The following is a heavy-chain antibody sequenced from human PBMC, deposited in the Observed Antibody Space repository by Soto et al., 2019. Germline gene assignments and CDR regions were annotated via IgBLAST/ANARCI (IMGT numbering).Heavy chain of an antibody. V-gene: IGHV1-18*01. J-gene: IGHJ3*02. CDR2: ISAYNGKR. CDR1: GYDFTSYG. CDR3: ARGRIVASIHDAFEI. D-gene: IGHD2-21*01. Sequence: QGQLLQSGEEVKKPGASVRVSCRASGYDFTSYGISWVRQAPGQRLEWGSWISAYNGKRDTAKKFQGRVTMTLDTTTDTAHMELGDLTSADTAVYYCARGRIVASIHDAFEIWGQGTMVAFSS.